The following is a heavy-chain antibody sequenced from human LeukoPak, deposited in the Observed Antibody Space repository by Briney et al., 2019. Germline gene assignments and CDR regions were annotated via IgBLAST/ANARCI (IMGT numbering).Heavy chain of an antibody. CDR1: GFTFSSYD. CDR3: ARAQAESYDYVWGSYRYTWFAP. V-gene: IGHV3-13*01. J-gene: IGHJ5*02. D-gene: IGHD3-16*02. CDR2: IGTAGDT. Sequence: GGSLRLSCAASGFTFSSYDMQWVRQATGKGLEWVSAIGTAGDTYYPGSVKGRFTISRENAKNSLYLQMNSLRAGDTAVYYCARAQAESYDYVWGSYRYTWFAPWGQGTLVTVSS.